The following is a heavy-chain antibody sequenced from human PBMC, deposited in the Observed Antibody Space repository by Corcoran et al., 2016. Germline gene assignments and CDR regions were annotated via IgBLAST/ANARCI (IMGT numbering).Heavy chain of an antibody. Sequence: QVQLMQSGAEVKKPGSSVKVSCKASGGTFSSYAISWVRQAPGRGLEWRRGIIPIFGDANYEQKFQGRVTITAGASTSTAYMELSSLRSEDTAVYDCGRARVGGLFDYWGQGSVVTVSS. CDR2: IIPIFGDA. D-gene: IGHD1-26*01. CDR1: GGTFSSYA. CDR3: GRARVGGLFDY. V-gene: IGHV1-69*01. J-gene: IGHJ4*02.